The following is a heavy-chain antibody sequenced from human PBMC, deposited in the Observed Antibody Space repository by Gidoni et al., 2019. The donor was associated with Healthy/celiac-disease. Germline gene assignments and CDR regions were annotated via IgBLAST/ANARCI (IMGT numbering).Heavy chain of an antibody. D-gene: IGHD2-15*01. CDR2: IFSNDEK. V-gene: IGHV2-26*01. J-gene: IGHJ3*02. CDR3: ARGASRGGGAFDI. Sequence: QVTLKESGPVLVKHTETLTLTCTVSGFSLSNARMGVSWIRQPPGKALEWIAHIFSNDEKSYSTSLKSRLTISKDTSKSQVVLTMTNMDPVDTATYYCARGASRGGGAFDIWGQGTMVTVSS. CDR1: GFSLSNARMG.